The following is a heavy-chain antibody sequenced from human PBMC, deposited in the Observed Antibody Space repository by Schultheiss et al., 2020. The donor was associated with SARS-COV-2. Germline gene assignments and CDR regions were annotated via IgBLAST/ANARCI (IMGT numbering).Heavy chain of an antibody. CDR1: GGSFSGYY. CDR2: ISGSGVGT. J-gene: IGHJ4*02. V-gene: IGHV3-23*01. Sequence: ETLSLTCAVYGGSFSGYYWNWIRQSPGKGLEWVSSISGSGVGTYYADSVKGRFTISKDNSKNTLYLQMNSLRAEDTAVYYCARTDYWGQGTLVTVSS. D-gene: IGHD1-14*01. CDR3: ARTDY.